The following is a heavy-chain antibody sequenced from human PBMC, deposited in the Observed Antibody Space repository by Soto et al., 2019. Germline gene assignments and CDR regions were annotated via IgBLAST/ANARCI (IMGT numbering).Heavy chain of an antibody. CDR1: GFTFNDYA. D-gene: IGHD3-22*01. V-gene: IGHV3-9*01. CDR3: AKVASMIVVAGYFDS. Sequence: EVQLVESGGGLVQPGRSLRLSCAVSGFTFNDYAMHWVRQAPGKGLEWVAGISWNSGDIGYADSVKGRFTISRDSAKNSLYLEMNSLRAEDTALYYCAKVASMIVVAGYFDSWGQGTLVTVSS. J-gene: IGHJ4*02. CDR2: ISWNSGDI.